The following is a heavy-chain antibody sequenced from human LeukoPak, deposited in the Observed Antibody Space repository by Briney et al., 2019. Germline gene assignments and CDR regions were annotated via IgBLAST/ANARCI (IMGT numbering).Heavy chain of an antibody. CDR3: ARGPIGMTTG. D-gene: IGHD1-1*01. Sequence: SQTLSLTCTVSGGSISSYYWSWIRQPPGKGLEWIGYIYYSGSTNYNPSLKSRVTISVDTSKNQFSLKLSSVTAADTAVYYCARGPIGMTTGWGQGTLVTVSS. CDR2: IYYSGST. CDR1: GGSISSYY. J-gene: IGHJ4*02. V-gene: IGHV4-59*01.